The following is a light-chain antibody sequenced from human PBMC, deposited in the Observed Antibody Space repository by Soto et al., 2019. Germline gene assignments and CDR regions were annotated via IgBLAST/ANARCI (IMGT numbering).Light chain of an antibody. Sequence: LTQPASVSGSPGQSITISCTGTSSDVGGYNYVSWYQQHPGKAPKLMIYDVSNRPSGVSNRFSGSKSGDTASLTISGLQAEDEADYYCSSYTSSSTLLYVFGTGTKVTVL. V-gene: IGLV2-14*01. CDR2: DVS. J-gene: IGLJ1*01. CDR3: SSYTSSSTLLYV. CDR1: SSDVGGYNY.